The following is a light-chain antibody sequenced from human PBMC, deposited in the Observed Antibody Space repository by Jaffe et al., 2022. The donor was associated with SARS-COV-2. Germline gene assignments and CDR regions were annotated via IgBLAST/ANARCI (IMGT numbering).Light chain of an antibody. V-gene: IGLV1-40*01. Sequence: QSVLTQPPSVSGAPGQRVTISCSGSTSNIGAGFDVHWYQHLPGTAPKLLIYSDNNRPSGVPDRFSGSKSGTSAFLALTGLQAEDEGDYYCQSYDKRLSGHLVFGGGTRLTVL. J-gene: IGLJ2*01. CDR2: SDN. CDR3: QSYDKRLSGHLV. CDR1: TSNIGAGFD.